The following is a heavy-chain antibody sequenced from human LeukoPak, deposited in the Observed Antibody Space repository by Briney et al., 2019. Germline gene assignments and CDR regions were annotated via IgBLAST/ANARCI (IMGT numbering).Heavy chain of an antibody. J-gene: IGHJ6*03. D-gene: IGHD5-24*01. V-gene: IGHV4-59*01. Sequence: PSETLSLTCTVSGGSISSYYWSWIRQPPGKGLEWIGYIYYSGSTNYNPSLKSRVTISVDTSKNQFSLKLSSVTAADTAVYYCARDGDLKDGFYYYYYMDVWGKGTTVTVSS. CDR1: GGSISSYY. CDR3: ARDGDLKDGFYYYYYMDV. CDR2: IYYSGST.